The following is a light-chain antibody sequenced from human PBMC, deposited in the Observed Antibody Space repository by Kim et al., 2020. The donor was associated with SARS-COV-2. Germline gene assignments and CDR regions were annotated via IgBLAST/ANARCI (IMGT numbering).Light chain of an antibody. V-gene: IGLV1-51*01. CDR2: DNN. CDR3: GTWDNSLSTHL. CDR1: TSNIGNNF. J-gene: IGLJ1*01. Sequence: GQRVTISCSGTTSNIGNNFLSWYQQLPGAAPRLLIYDNNKRPSGIPERFSGSKSGTSGTLVITGLQTGDEADYYCGTWDNSLSTHLFGSGTKVTVL.